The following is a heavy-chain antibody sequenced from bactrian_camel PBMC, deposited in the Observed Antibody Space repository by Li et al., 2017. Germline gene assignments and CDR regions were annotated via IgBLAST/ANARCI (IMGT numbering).Heavy chain of an antibody. V-gene: IGHV3S40*01. D-gene: IGHD2*01. CDR3: AKPTDGGYWHDFNS. Sequence: VQLVESGGGLVQPGGSLRLSCAASGFTFSSYDMSWVRQAPGKGLEWVSLITSAGNTYYPDSVKGRFTISRDNAKNALYLQLISLDTEDTAMYYCAKPTDGGYWHDFNSWGQGTQVTVS. CDR1: GFTFSSYD. CDR2: ITSAGNT. J-gene: IGHJ6*01.